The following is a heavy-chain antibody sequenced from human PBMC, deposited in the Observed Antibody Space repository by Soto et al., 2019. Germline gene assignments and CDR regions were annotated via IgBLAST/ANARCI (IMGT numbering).Heavy chain of an antibody. CDR1: GFTFSDYY. CDR2: ISSSSSYT. Sequence: QVQLVESEGDLVKTGGSLRLSCAASGFTFSDYYMSWIRQAPGKGLEWVSYISSSSSYTNYADSVKGRFTISRDNAKNSLYLQMNSLRAEDTAVYYCARAFAVAAPFGYRGQGNLVNVSS. V-gene: IGHV3-11*05. J-gene: IGHJ4*02. D-gene: IGHD6-19*01. CDR3: ARAFAVAAPFGY.